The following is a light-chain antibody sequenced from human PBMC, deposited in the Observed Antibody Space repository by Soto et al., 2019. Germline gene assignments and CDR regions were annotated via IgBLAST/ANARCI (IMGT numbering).Light chain of an antibody. CDR3: SSYTSSSTLWV. CDR1: SSDVGGYNY. J-gene: IGLJ3*02. V-gene: IGLV2-14*01. CDR2: DVS. Sequence: QSVLTQPASVSGSPGQSITISCTGTSSDVGGYNYVSWYQQHPGKAPKLMIYDVSNRPSGVSNRFSGSKSGNTASLTISGLQAEDVADYYCSSYTSSSTLWVFGGGTQLTVL.